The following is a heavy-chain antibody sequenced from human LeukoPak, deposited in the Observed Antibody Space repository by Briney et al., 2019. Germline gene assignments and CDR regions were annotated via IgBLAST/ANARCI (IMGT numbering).Heavy chain of an antibody. CDR3: ARVKWHYEGYFDY. Sequence: GGSLRLSCAVSGFNFSSAEMNWVRQAPGKGLEWISYISTRGDVFYYADSVKGRFTISRDNAKNSLFLQMNSLRADDTAVYYCARVKWHYEGYFDYWGQGTLVTVSS. J-gene: IGHJ4*02. V-gene: IGHV3-48*03. CDR1: GFNFSSAE. CDR2: ISTRGDVF. D-gene: IGHD1-7*01.